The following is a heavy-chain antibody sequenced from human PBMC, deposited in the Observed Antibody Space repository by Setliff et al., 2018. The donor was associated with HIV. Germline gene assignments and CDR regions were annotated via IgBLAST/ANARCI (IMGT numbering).Heavy chain of an antibody. CDR1: GYTFSGHY. J-gene: IGHJ6*03. V-gene: IGHV1-2*02. CDR2: INPNSGGT. D-gene: IGHD3-22*01. Sequence: ASVKVSCKASGYTFSGHYMHWVRQAPGQGLEWMGWINPNSGGTNYAQKFQGRVTMTRDASISTAYMELNTLKFEDTAVYYCARARRDSYDRGRRNHYYIDVWGKGTTVTVSS. CDR3: ARARRDSYDRGRRNHYYIDV.